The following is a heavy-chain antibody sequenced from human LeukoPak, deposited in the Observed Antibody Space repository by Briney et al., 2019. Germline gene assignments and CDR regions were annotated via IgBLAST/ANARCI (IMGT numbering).Heavy chain of an antibody. V-gene: IGHV4-4*02. J-gene: IGHJ5*02. CDR1: GGSISSSNW. CDR3: ARGRLYGSSSYNWFDP. D-gene: IGHD6-13*01. CDR2: IYHSGST. Sequence: PSETLSLTCAVSGGSISSSNWWSWVRQPPGKGLEWIGEIYHSGSTNYNPSLKSRVTISVDKSKNQFSLKLSSVTAADTAVYYCARGRLYGSSSYNWFDPWGQGTLVTVSS.